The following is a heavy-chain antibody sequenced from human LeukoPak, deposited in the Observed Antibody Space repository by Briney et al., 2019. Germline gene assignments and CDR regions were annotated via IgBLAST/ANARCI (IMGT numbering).Heavy chain of an antibody. CDR2: IHYSGST. J-gene: IGHJ5*02. D-gene: IGHD4-17*01. CDR1: GGSISGYY. CDR3: ARVPHFGDYGWFDP. Sequence: PSETLSLTCTVSGGSISGYYWSWIRQSPGKGLELIGYIHYSGSTNYNPSLKSRVTISIDTSKNQFSLKLSSVTAADTAVYYCARVPHFGDYGWFDPWGQGTLVTVSS. V-gene: IGHV4-59*01.